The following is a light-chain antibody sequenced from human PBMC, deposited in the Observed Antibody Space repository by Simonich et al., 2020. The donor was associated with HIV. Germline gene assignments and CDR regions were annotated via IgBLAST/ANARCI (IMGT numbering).Light chain of an antibody. V-gene: IGKV4-1*01. Sequence: DIVMTQSPDSLAVSLGERATINSKSSQSVLYSSNNKNYLAWYQQKPGQPPKLLIYWASTRESGVPDRFSGRGSGTDFTLTISSLQAEDVAVYYCQQYYSTFHTFGQGTKLEIK. CDR2: WAS. CDR1: QSVLYSSNNKNY. CDR3: QQYYSTFHT. J-gene: IGKJ2*01.